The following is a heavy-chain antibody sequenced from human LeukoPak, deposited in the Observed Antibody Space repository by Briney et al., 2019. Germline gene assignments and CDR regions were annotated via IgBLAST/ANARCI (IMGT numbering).Heavy chain of an antibody. J-gene: IGHJ6*02. CDR1: GGSISSYY. D-gene: IGHD4-17*01. Sequence: PSETLSLTCTVSGGSISSYYWSWIRQPPGKGLEWIGYIYYSGSTNYNPSLKSRVTISVDTSKNQFSLKLSSVTAADTAVYYCARHGSVTTGYYYGMDVWGQGTTVTVSS. CDR2: IYYSGST. V-gene: IGHV4-59*08. CDR3: ARHGSVTTGYYYGMDV.